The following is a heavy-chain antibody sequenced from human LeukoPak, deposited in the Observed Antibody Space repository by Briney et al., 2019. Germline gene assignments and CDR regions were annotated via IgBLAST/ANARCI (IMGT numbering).Heavy chain of an antibody. D-gene: IGHD3-10*01. J-gene: IGHJ3*02. Sequence: VQPGGSLRLSCAASGFTFSSYAMSWVRQAPGKGLEWVSAISGSGGSTYYADSVKGRFTISRDNSKNTLYLQMKSLRAEDTAVYYCAKDVGGYGSGSYYDAFDIWGQGTMVTVSS. V-gene: IGHV3-23*01. CDR2: ISGSGGST. CDR3: AKDVGGYGSGSYYDAFDI. CDR1: GFTFSSYA.